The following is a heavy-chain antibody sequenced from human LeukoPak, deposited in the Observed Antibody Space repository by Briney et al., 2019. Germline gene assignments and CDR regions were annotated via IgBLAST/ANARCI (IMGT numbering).Heavy chain of an antibody. CDR1: GFTFSSYG. J-gene: IGHJ3*02. CDR3: AKDSPDIVVVVAAVRVPDAFDI. CDR2: IRYDGSNK. D-gene: IGHD2-15*01. V-gene: IGHV3-30*02. Sequence: GGSLRLSCAASGFTFSSYGMHWVRQAPGKGLEWVAFIRYDGSNKYYADSVKGRFTISRDNSKNTLYLQMNSLRAEDTAVYYCAKDSPDIVVVVAAVRVPDAFDIWGQGTMVTVSS.